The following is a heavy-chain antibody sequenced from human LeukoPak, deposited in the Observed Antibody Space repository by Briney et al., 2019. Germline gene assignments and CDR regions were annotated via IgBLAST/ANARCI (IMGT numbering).Heavy chain of an antibody. CDR2: INPNSGGT. J-gene: IGHJ3*02. V-gene: IGHV1-2*02. D-gene: IGHD3-22*01. CDR1: GYTFTGYY. Sequence: ASVKVSCKASGYTFTGYYMHWVRQAPGQGLEWMGWINPNSGGTNYAQKFQGRVTMTRDTSISTAYMEPSRLRSDDTAVYYCARDIFVIVVGLDAFDIWGQGTMVTVSS. CDR3: ARDIFVIVVGLDAFDI.